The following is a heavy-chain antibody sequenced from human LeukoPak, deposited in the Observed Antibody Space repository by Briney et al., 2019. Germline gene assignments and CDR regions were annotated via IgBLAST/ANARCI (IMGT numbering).Heavy chain of an antibody. CDR3: ARLDNGRGAFDY. CDR2: MYYSGST. V-gene: IGHV4-59*02. Sequence: SETLSLTCTVPGGSVSSYFWSWIRQPPGKGLEWIGYMYYSGSTNYSPSLKSRVTISIDTSKNQFSLQLSSVTAADTAVYYCARLDNGRGAFDYWGQGTLVTVSS. CDR1: GGSVSSYF. J-gene: IGHJ4*02. D-gene: IGHD1-26*01.